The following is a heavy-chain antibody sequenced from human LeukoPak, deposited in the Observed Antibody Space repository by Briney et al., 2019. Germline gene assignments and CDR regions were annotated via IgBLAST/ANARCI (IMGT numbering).Heavy chain of an antibody. J-gene: IGHJ4*02. CDR2: ISVSGGST. CDR3: AKVFFMDY. D-gene: IGHD2-8*01. CDR1: GFTFSSYG. Sequence: PGGSLRLSCAASGFTFSSYGMSWVRQAPGKGLEWVAAISVSGGSTNYADSVKGRFTISRDNSKNTLYLQMHSLRAEDTAVYYCAKVFFMDYWGQGTLVTVSS. V-gene: IGHV3-23*01.